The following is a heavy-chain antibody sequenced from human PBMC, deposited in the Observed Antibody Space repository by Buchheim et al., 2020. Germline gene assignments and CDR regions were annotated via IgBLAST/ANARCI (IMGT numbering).Heavy chain of an antibody. V-gene: IGHV4-61*01. Sequence: QVQLQESGPGLVKPSETLSLTCTVPGGSVSSGSYYWSWIRQPPGKGLERIGYIYYSGSTNYNPSLKSRVTISVDTSKNQLSLKLSSVTAADTAVYYCAREGSYYDSSGPVDYWGQGTL. CDR1: GGSVSSGSYY. J-gene: IGHJ4*02. CDR2: IYYSGST. CDR3: AREGSYYDSSGPVDY. D-gene: IGHD3-22*01.